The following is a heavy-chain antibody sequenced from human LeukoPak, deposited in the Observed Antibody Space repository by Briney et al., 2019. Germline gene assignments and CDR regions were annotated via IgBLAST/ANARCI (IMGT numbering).Heavy chain of an antibody. Sequence: GASVKVSCKTSGGTFDNSAISWVRQAPGQGLEWLGGIMPLFGTAGYAQKFQGRVTITKDESTRTVYLELTSLTSDDTAVYYCARDSAHLRFLEWWDPESGAGNFDYWGQGTLVTVSS. D-gene: IGHD3-3*01. CDR1: GGTFDNSA. V-gene: IGHV1-69*05. J-gene: IGHJ4*02. CDR3: ARDSAHLRFLEWWDPESGAGNFDY. CDR2: IMPLFGTA.